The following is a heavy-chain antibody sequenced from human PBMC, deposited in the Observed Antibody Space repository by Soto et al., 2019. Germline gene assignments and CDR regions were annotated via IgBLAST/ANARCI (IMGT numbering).Heavy chain of an antibody. CDR2: ITGPGSST. Sequence: EVQLLESGGGLVQPGGSPRLSCAASGFTFSSCAMSWVRQAPGKGLQWVSVITGPGSSTYYADSVKGRFTISRDNSKNTLYLQMNSLRAEDTAVYYCAKDKMEQWLVGGYFDSWGQGTLVTVSS. CDR3: AKDKMEQWLVGGYFDS. D-gene: IGHD6-19*01. J-gene: IGHJ4*02. CDR1: GFTFSSCA. V-gene: IGHV3-23*01.